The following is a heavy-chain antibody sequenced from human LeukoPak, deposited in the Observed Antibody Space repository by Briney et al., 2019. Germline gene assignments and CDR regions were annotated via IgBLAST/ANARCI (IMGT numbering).Heavy chain of an antibody. CDR2: MYYSGST. CDR3: ARGVSYNDSSGYYNEYFQH. D-gene: IGHD3-22*01. Sequence: SETLSLTCTVSGGSISSSNYYWGWIRQPPGKGLEWIGTMYYSGSTNYNPSLKSRVTISVDTSKNQFSLKLSSVTAADTAVYYCARGVSYNDSSGYYNEYFQHWGQGTLVTVSS. V-gene: IGHV4-39*07. J-gene: IGHJ1*01. CDR1: GGSISSSNYY.